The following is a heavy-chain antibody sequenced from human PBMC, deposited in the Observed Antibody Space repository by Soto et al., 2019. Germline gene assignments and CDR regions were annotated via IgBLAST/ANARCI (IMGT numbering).Heavy chain of an antibody. D-gene: IGHD6-6*01. V-gene: IGHV3-30-3*01. CDR1: GFTFSSYA. Sequence: GGSLRLSCAASGFTFSSYAMHWVRQAPGKGLEWVAVISYDGSNKYYADSVKGRFTISRDNSKNTLYLQMNSLRAEETAVYYCARDFPLYGPYSSFRGATYFYYYYGMDVWGQGTTVTVSS. J-gene: IGHJ6*02. CDR3: ARDFPLYGPYSSFRGATYFYYYYGMDV. CDR2: ISYDGSNK.